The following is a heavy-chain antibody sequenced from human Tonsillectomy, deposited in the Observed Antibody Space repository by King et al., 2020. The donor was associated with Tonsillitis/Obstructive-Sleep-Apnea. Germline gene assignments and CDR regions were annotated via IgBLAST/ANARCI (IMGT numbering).Heavy chain of an antibody. V-gene: IGHV3-30*04. CDR2: ISYDGSNT. CDR3: ARAPFRVVPHYYYYYMDV. D-gene: IGHD3-10*01. CDR1: GFTFRSYA. J-gene: IGHJ6*03. Sequence: HVQLVESGGGVVQPGRSLRLSCAASGFTFRSYAMHWVRQAPGKGLEWVAVISYDGSNTYYADSVKGRFTISRDNSKNTLYLQLNSLRAEDTAMYYCARAPFRVVPHYYYYYMDVWGKGTTVTVSS.